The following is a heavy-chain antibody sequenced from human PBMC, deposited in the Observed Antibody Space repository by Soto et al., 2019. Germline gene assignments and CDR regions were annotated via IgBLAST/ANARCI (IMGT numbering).Heavy chain of an antibody. CDR3: ARLVVVAPVANA. CDR2: IFYTGTT. CDR1: GGSISYNSYF. D-gene: IGHD2-21*01. J-gene: IGHJ5*02. Sequence: SETLSPTRSVSGGSISYNSYFLGCVRQPPGKGLEWVGGIFYTGTTYYSPSLKDRVTISVDTSKNSFSLNLTSVTAADTAVYFCARLVVVAPVANAWGQGAQVTVSS. V-gene: IGHV4-39*02.